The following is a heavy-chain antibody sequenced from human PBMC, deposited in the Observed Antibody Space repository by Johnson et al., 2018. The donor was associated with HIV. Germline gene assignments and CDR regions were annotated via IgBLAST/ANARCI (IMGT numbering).Heavy chain of an antibody. D-gene: IGHD3-10*01. V-gene: IGHV3-13*01. CDR1: GYSVTGYN. CDR3: TTGTGYYYGSGSYSHAFDI. CDR2: IGTAGDT. J-gene: IGHJ3*02. Sequence: VLLVESGGGLVQPGGSLRLSCAVSGYSVTGYNMNWVRQAPVKGLEWVSAIGTAGDTYYPGSVKGRFTISRENAKNSLYLQMKSLRAGDTAVYYCTTGTGYYYGSGSYSHAFDIWGQGTMVTVSS.